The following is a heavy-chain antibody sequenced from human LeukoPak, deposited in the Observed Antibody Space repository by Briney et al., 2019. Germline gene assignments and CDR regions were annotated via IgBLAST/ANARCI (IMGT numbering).Heavy chain of an antibody. D-gene: IGHD6-19*01. Sequence: SETLSLTCSVSGGSISDFYWSWIRQPAGKGLEWIGRIYTSGNANYNPSLKSRVTMSLDASKNQFSLKLSSVTAADTAVYYCARQWLVSPLFDYWGQGTLVTVSS. CDR3: ARQWLVSPLFDY. CDR2: IYTSGNA. J-gene: IGHJ4*02. V-gene: IGHV4-4*07. CDR1: GGSISDFY.